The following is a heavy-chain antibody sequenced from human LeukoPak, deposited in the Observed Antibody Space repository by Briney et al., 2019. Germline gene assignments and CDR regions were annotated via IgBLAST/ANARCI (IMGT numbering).Heavy chain of an antibody. CDR2: IYSGGST. CDR1: GFTVSYNY. Sequence: GGFLRLSCAVSGFTVSYNYMSWVRQAPGKGLEWVSVIYSGGSTYYADSVKGRFTISRDNSKNTLFLQMNSLRAEDTAVYYCARDALGNYDTSGYLGYWGQGTLVTVSS. D-gene: IGHD3-22*01. V-gene: IGHV3-53*01. J-gene: IGHJ4*02. CDR3: ARDALGNYDTSGYLGY.